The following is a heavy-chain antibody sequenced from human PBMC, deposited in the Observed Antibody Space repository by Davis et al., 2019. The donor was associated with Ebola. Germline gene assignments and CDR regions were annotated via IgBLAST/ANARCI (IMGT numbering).Heavy chain of an antibody. CDR1: GGSISSSNW. J-gene: IGHJ6*02. CDR2: IYHSGST. Sequence: SETLSLTCAVSGGSISSSNWWSWVRQPPGKGLEWIGEIYHSGSTNYNPSLKSRVTISVDTSKNQFSLKLSSVTAADTAVYYCARVKVPAGRGIWFYYYYGMDVWGQGTTVTVSS. V-gene: IGHV4-4*02. CDR3: ARVKVPAGRGIWFYYYYGMDV. D-gene: IGHD3-10*01.